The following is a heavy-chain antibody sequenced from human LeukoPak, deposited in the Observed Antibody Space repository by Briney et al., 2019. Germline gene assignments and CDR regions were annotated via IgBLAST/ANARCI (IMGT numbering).Heavy chain of an antibody. Sequence: PGGSLRLSCAASGLIFSSHWMHWVRQAPGKGLVWVSRISTDGSIISYADSVKGRFTSSRDNAKNTLYLQMNSLRAEDTAVYYCARSYYYGSGSYGMDVWGQGTTVTVSS. CDR1: GLIFSSHW. D-gene: IGHD3-10*01. J-gene: IGHJ6*02. CDR2: ISTDGSII. V-gene: IGHV3-74*01. CDR3: ARSYYYGSGSYGMDV.